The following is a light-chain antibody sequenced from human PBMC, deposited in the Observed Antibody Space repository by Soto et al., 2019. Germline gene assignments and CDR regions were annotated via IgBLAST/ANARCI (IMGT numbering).Light chain of an antibody. CDR1: QGVANY. CDR3: QHYRSAQMT. V-gene: IGKV1-27*01. J-gene: IGKJ1*01. Sequence: DIQMTQSPSSLSASVGDRVTITCRASQGVANYLGWYQQKPGKVPKALIYGFSTLPSGVPSRFSGSGSDTDFTLTISSLQPEDAATYYCQHYRSAQMTFGQGTKVEIK. CDR2: GFS.